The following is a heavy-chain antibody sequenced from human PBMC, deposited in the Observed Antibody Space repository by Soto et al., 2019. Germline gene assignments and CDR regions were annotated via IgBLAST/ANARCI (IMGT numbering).Heavy chain of an antibody. Sequence: EVQLLGSGGGLVQPGGSLSFSCAASGFNFRSYAMNWVRQAPGKGLEWVSTISGSGDNTYYADSVKGRFTISRDNSKNTLYLQMNSLRAEDTALYYCTKVGGTSLPPIPVDYWGQGTQVTVSS. J-gene: IGHJ4*02. D-gene: IGHD2-2*02. V-gene: IGHV3-23*01. CDR2: ISGSGDNT. CDR3: TKVGGTSLPPIPVDY. CDR1: GFNFRSYA.